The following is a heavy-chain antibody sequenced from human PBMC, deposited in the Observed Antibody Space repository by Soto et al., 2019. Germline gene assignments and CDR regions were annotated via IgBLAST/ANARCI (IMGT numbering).Heavy chain of an antibody. CDR3: ARDGGDYSGAEAYNWFDP. Sequence: ASVKVSCKASGYTFTSYAMQWVRQAPGQRLEWMGWMNPNSGNTGYAQKFQGRVTMTRNTSISTAYMELSSLRSEDTAVYYCARDGGDYSGAEAYNWFDPWGQGTLVTVSS. CDR1: GYTFTSYA. D-gene: IGHD4-17*01. V-gene: IGHV1-8*02. J-gene: IGHJ5*02. CDR2: MNPNSGNT.